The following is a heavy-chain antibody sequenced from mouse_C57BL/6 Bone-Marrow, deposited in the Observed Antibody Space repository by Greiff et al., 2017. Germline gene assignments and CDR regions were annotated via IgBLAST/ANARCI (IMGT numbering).Heavy chain of an antibody. CDR3: ARPPHSSVRGGAMDY. D-gene: IGHD2-14*01. J-gene: IGHJ4*01. V-gene: IGHV5-12*01. CDR1: GFTFSDYY. Sequence: EVMLVESGGGLVQPGGSLKLSCAASGFTFSDYYMYWVRQTPEKRLEWVAYISNGGGSTYYPDTVKGRFTISRDNAKNTLYLQMSRLKSEDTAMYYCARPPHSSVRGGAMDYWGQGTSVTVSS. CDR2: ISNGGGST.